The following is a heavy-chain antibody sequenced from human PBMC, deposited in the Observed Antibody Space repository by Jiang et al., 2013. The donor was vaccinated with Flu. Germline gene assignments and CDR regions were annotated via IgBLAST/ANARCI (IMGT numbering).Heavy chain of an antibody. D-gene: IGHD2-21*02. V-gene: IGHV3-23*01. J-gene: IGHJ6*02. Sequence: QLLESGGGLVQPGGSLRLSCTASGFTFRSHAMSWVRQAPGKGLEWVSTISGSGDGTYYADSAKGRLDISRDNSKNTLYLQMNSLRAEDSAIYYCAKSMAYCGGDCAYFYALDVWGRGTTVTVS. CDR1: GFTFRSHA. CDR3: AKSMAYCGGDCAYFYALDV. CDR2: ISGSGDGT.